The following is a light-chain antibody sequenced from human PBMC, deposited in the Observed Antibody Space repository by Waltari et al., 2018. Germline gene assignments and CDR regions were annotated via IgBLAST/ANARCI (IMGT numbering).Light chain of an antibody. CDR3: VSWDDSLNAVV. CDR2: SPD. J-gene: IGLJ2*01. Sequence: QSVLTQPPSASGTPGHRVSGSCSGTRPSTGGNSVRRYKQVPGTAPELLIYSPDQRPSGVPDRFSGSKSGTSASLAISGLQSEDEADYYCVSWDDSLNAVVFGGGTKLTVL. CDR1: RPSTGGNS. V-gene: IGLV1-44*01.